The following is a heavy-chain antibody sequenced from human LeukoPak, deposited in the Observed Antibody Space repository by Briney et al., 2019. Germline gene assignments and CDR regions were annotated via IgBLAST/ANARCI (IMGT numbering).Heavy chain of an antibody. J-gene: IGHJ6*02. CDR3: ARGSHYYYYGMDV. CDR2: ISGSGGST. CDR1: GFTFSSHA. V-gene: IGHV3-23*01. Sequence: PGGSLRLSCAASGFTFSSHAMSWVRQAPGKGLEWVSAISGSGGSTYYADSVKGRFTISRDNSKNTLYLQMNSLRAEDTAVYYCARGSHYYYYGMDVWGQGTTVTVSS.